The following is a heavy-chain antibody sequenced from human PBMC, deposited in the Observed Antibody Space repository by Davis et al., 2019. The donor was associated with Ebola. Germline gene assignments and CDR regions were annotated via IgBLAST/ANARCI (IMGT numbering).Heavy chain of an antibody. V-gene: IGHV5-10-1*01. D-gene: IGHD1-26*01. CDR1: GYSFTSYW. J-gene: IGHJ4*02. CDR3: ARRIVGAINFDY. CDR2: IDPSDSYT. Sequence: PGGSLRLSCKGSGYSFTSYWISWVRQMPGKGLEWMGRIDPSDSYTNYSPSFQGHVTISADKSISTAYLQWSSLKASDTAMYYCARRIVGAINFDYWGQGTLVTVSS.